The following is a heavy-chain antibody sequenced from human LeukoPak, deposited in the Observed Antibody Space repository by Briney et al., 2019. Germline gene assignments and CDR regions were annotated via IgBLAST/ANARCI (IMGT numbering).Heavy chain of an antibody. CDR3: ARSVGLYYYDSSGYFDS. CDR2: IKQDGSEK. D-gene: IGHD3-22*01. Sequence: GGSLRLSCVASGFTFSSYWMTWVRQAPGKGLEWVANIKQDGSEKHYVDSVRGRFTISRDNAKDSLYLQMTSLRAEDTAVYYCARSVGLYYYDSSGYFDSWGRGTLVTVSS. V-gene: IGHV3-7*01. CDR1: GFTFSSYW. J-gene: IGHJ4*02.